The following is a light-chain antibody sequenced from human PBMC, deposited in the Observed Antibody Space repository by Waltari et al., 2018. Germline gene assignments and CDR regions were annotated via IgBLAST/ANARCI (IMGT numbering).Light chain of an antibody. CDR3: QHYLRLPVT. CDR1: QSVSRA. Sequence: EIVLTQSPGTLSLSPGERAHVSCRASQSVSRALAWYQQKPGQAPRLLIYGASTRATCIPDKFSGSGSVTDFSLTISRLEPDDFAVYFCQHYLRLPVTFGQGTTVEI. CDR2: GAS. J-gene: IGKJ1*01. V-gene: IGKV3-20*01.